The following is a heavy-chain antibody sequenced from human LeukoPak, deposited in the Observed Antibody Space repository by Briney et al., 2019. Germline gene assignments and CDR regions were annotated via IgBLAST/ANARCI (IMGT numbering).Heavy chain of an antibody. J-gene: IGHJ4*02. D-gene: IGHD1-26*01. CDR2: ISGSGGST. V-gene: IGHV3-23*01. CDR3: AKDYVGATTESYYFDY. Sequence: EGSLRLSCAASGFTFSSYAMSWVRQAPGKGLEWVSAISGSGGSTYYADSVKGRFTISRDNSKNTLYLQMNSLRAEDTAVYYCAKDYVGATTESYYFDYWGQGTLVTVSS. CDR1: GFTFSSYA.